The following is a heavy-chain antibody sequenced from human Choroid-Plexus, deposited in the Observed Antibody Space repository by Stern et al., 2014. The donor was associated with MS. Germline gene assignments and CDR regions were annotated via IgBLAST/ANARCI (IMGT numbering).Heavy chain of an antibody. CDR2: VSYDGSNK. D-gene: IGHD2/OR15-2a*01. CDR3: AKDRQYLTYFFDH. V-gene: IGHV3-30*18. Sequence: QVQLVESGGGVVQPGRPLRLSCVASGFTFGCCAMHWVRQAPGKGLEWVAGVSYDGSNKYYADSVKGRFTISRDNSQNTLYMQMSRLRPEDTAVYYCAKDRQYLTYFFDHWGQGSLVTVSS. J-gene: IGHJ5*02. CDR1: GFTFGCCA.